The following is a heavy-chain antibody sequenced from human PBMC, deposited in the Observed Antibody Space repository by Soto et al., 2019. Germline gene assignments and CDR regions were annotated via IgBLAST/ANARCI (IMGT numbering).Heavy chain of an antibody. Sequence: QVQLVESGGGVVQPGRSLRLSCAASGFTFSSYGMHWVRQAPGKGLEWVAVISYDGSDILYADSVKGRFTISRDNSKSTLFLHMNRPTAEDTAIYFCAIVRVADSALDHWGQGTLVTVSS. V-gene: IGHV3-30*03. CDR1: GFTFSSYG. CDR3: AIVRVADSALDH. J-gene: IGHJ4*02. D-gene: IGHD3-10*02. CDR2: ISYDGSDI.